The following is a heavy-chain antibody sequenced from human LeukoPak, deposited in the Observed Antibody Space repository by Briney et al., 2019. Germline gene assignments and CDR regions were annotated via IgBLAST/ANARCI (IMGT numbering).Heavy chain of an antibody. D-gene: IGHD4-11*01. CDR3: AREVMTTSGYFDY. Sequence: PGGSLRLSCAASGFTFSSYAMHWVRQAPGKGLEWVAVISYDGSNKYYADSVKGRFTISRDNSKNTLYLQMNSLRAEDTAVYYCAREVMTTSGYFDYWGQGTLVTVSS. CDR1: GFTFSSYA. CDR2: ISYDGSNK. V-gene: IGHV3-30-3*01. J-gene: IGHJ4*02.